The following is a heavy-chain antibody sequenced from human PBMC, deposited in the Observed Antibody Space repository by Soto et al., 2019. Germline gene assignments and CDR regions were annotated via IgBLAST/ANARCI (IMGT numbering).Heavy chain of an antibody. V-gene: IGHV3-7*01. CDR1: GFTFSSYW. CDR2: IKQDGSEK. D-gene: IGHD6-19*01. CDR3: ARRGGRWRVAVDRGAFDI. J-gene: IGHJ3*02. Sequence: PGGSLRLSCAASGFTFSSYWMSWVRQAPGKGLEWVANIKQDGSEKYYVDSVKGRFTISRDNAKNSLYRQMNSLRAEDTAVYYCARRGGRWRVAVDRGAFDIWGQGTMVTGSS.